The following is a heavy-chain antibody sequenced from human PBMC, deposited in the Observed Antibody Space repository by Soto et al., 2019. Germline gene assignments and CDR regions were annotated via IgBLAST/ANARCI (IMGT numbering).Heavy chain of an antibody. D-gene: IGHD5-12*01. Sequence: QVQLVESGGGLVKPGGNLRLSCAASGFSFGDYYMSWIRQAPGRGLEWISYISGTGRTIDYANSVKGRFTISRDNAEKSLYLQMNSLGAEDTAIYYCARASSAHDSFDLWGQGTLVTVSS. CDR3: ARASSAHDSFDL. CDR2: ISGTGRTI. V-gene: IGHV3-11*01. J-gene: IGHJ5*02. CDR1: GFSFGDYY.